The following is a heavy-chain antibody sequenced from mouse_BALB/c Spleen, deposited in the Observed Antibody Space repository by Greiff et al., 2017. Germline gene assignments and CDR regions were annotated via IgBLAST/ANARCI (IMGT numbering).Heavy chain of an antibody. D-gene: IGHD3-1*01. V-gene: IGHV2-9*02. Sequence: VNVVESGPGLVAPSQSLSITCTVSGFSLTSYGVHWVRQPPGKGLEWLGVIWAGGSTNYNSALMSRLSISKDNSKSQVFLKMNSLQTDDTAMYYFARDLGLRAMDYWGQGTSVTVSS. CDR2: IWAGGST. CDR1: GFSLTSYG. J-gene: IGHJ4*01. CDR3: ARDLGLRAMDY.